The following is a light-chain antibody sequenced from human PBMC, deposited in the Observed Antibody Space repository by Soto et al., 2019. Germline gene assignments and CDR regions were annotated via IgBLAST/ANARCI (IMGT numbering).Light chain of an antibody. CDR3: QAWDITAGVV. CDR2: QDV. V-gene: IGLV3-1*01. Sequence: SYELTQPPSVSVSPGQTASITCSGDNLGSKYTSWYQQKPGQSPVLVIYQDVKWPSGIPQRFSGSNSGNTATLTISGTQAMDEADYYCQAWDITAGVVFGGGTKLTVL. J-gene: IGLJ2*01. CDR1: NLGSKY.